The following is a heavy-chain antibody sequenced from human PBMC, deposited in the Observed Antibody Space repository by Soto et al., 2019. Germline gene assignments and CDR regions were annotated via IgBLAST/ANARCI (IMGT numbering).Heavy chain of an antibody. V-gene: IGHV4-30-4*01. CDR3: ARWSGYYLYYYYYGMDV. D-gene: IGHD3-3*01. Sequence: PSQPLSLTCTVSGGSISSGDYYWSWIRQPPGKGLEWIGYIYYSGSTYYNPSLKSRVTISVDTSKNQFSLKLSSVTAADTAVYYCARWSGYYLYYYYYGMDVWGQGTTVTVSS. J-gene: IGHJ6*02. CDR2: IYYSGST. CDR1: GGSISSGDYY.